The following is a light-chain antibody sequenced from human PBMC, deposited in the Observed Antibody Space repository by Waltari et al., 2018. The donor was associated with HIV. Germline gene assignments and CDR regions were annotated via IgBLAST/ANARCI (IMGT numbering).Light chain of an antibody. V-gene: IGLV2-14*01. CDR1: SSHVGGYNY. Sequence: QSALTPPASVSGYPGQSITISCTGTSSHVGGYNYVSWYQPHSDRSPKLMIYEVSTRPSGSPNRFSSSKSGNTASLTISGLQAEDVADYYCTSYTSSSPDVFGTGTKVTVL. CDR2: EVS. CDR3: TSYTSSSPDV. J-gene: IGLJ1*01.